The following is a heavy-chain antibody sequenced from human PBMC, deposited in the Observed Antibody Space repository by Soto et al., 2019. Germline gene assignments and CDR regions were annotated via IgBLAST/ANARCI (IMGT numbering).Heavy chain of an antibody. CDR1: GGTFSSYA. CDR3: ASQYYDFWSGYYHRSYYFDY. J-gene: IGHJ4*02. Sequence: QVQLVQSGAEVKKPGSSVKVSCKASGGTFSSYAISWVRQAPGQGLEWMGGIIPIFGTANYAQKFQGRVTITADESTSKAYMELSSLRSEDTAVYYCASQYYDFWSGYYHRSYYFDYWGQGTLVTVSS. CDR2: IIPIFGTA. D-gene: IGHD3-3*01. V-gene: IGHV1-69*01.